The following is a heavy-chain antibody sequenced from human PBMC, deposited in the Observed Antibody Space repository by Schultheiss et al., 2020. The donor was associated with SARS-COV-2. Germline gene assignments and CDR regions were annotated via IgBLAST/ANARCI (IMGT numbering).Heavy chain of an antibody. CDR2: IYPGDSDT. J-gene: IGHJ4*02. CDR3: ARYIDIVVVPAAMRYFDY. CDR1: GYSFTSYW. V-gene: IGHV5-51*01. Sequence: GGSLRLSCKGSGYSFTSYWIGWVRQMPGKGLEWMGIIYPGDSDTRYSPSFQGQVTISADKSISTAYLQWSSLKASDTAMYYCARYIDIVVVPAAMRYFDYWGQGTLVTVSS. D-gene: IGHD2-2*01.